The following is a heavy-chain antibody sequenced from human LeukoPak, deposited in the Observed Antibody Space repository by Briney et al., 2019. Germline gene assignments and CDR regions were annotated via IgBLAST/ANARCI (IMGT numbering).Heavy chain of an antibody. CDR3: ARYQADCGGDCYSIAEYFQH. D-gene: IGHD2-21*02. V-gene: IGHV1-2*02. Sequence: GASVKVSCKASGYTFTDYYMHWVRQAPGQGLEWMGWINPNSGDTNYAQTFQGRVTMTRDTSISTAYMELSRLRSDDTAVYYCARYQADCGGDCYSIAEYFQHWGQGTLVTVSS. J-gene: IGHJ1*01. CDR1: GYTFTDYY. CDR2: INPNSGDT.